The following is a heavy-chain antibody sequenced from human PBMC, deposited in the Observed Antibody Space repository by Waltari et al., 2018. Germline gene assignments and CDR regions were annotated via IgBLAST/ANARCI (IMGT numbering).Heavy chain of an antibody. CDR1: GGTFSSYT. D-gene: IGHD4-17*01. Sequence: QVQLVQSGAEVKKPGSSVKVSCKASGGTFSSYTISWVRQAPGQGLEWMGSIIPILGIANYAQKFQGRVTITADKSTSTAYMELSSLRSEDTAVYYCATSIGRTTVTAYTHWGQGTLVTVSS. CDR3: ATSIGRTTVTAYTH. CDR2: IIPILGIA. V-gene: IGHV1-69*02. J-gene: IGHJ4*02.